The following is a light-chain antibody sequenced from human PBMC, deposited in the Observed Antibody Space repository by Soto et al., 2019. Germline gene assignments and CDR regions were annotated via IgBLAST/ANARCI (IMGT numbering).Light chain of an antibody. J-gene: IGKJ1*01. CDR1: QSVTGSY. CDR2: GAS. Sequence: EIVLTQSPGTLSLSPGDRATLSCRASQSVTGSYLAWYQHKPGQAPSLLIYGASSRATGIPNRFSGSGSGTDFSLTISGLEPEDFAVYDCHQYGTSPRSFGQGTKVEIK. CDR3: HQYGTSPRS. V-gene: IGKV3-20*01.